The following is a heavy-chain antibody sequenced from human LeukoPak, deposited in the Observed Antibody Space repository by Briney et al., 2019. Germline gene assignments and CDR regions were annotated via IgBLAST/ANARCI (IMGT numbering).Heavy chain of an antibody. Sequence: PGGSLRLSCAASGFTFSSYGMHWVRQAPGKGLEWVAVIWYDGSNKYYADSVKGRFTISRDNSKNTLYLQMNGLRAEDTAVYYCARDVSGWYGPDYWGQGTLVTVSS. CDR1: GFTFSSYG. CDR2: IWYDGSNK. D-gene: IGHD6-19*01. V-gene: IGHV3-33*01. J-gene: IGHJ4*02. CDR3: ARDVSGWYGPDY.